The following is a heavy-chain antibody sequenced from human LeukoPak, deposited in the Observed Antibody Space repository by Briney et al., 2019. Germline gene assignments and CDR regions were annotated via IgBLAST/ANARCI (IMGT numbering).Heavy chain of an antibody. CDR3: ARARPSMWIDY. J-gene: IGHJ4*02. CDR1: GFTFSSYG. D-gene: IGHD5-12*01. V-gene: IGHV3-30*02. CDR2: IQYDGSNE. Sequence: GGSLRLSCAASGFTFSSYGMHWVRQAPGKGLEWVAYIQYDGSNEQYADSVKGRFSISRDSSKNILYLQMNSLRPEDTAVYYCARARPSMWIDYWGQGTLVTVSS.